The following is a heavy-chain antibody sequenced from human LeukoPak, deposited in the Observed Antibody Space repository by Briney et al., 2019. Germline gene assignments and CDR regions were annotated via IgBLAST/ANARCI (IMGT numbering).Heavy chain of an antibody. J-gene: IGHJ4*02. Sequence: SETLSLTCAVYGGSFSGYYWNWIRQPPGKGLEWIGEINHRGGTNYNPSLKSRVTISIDTSKNQFSMRLSSVTAADTAVYYCARRANGPSDWGQGTLVTVSS. CDR2: INHRGGT. CDR1: GGSFSGYY. CDR3: ARRANGPSD. V-gene: IGHV4-34*01. D-gene: IGHD2-8*01.